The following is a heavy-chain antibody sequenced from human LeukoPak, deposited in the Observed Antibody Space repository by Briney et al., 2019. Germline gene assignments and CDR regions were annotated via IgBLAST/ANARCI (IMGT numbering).Heavy chain of an antibody. D-gene: IGHD4-11*01. Sequence: GGSLRLSCAASGFTFSDYYMNWIRQAPGKGLEWVSYISSSGSTIYYADSVKGRFTISRDNAKNSLYLQMNSLRGEDTAVYYCARVGFVYSSDYWVQATLVSVSS. V-gene: IGHV3-11*01. CDR2: ISSSGSTI. J-gene: IGHJ4*02. CDR1: GFTFSDYY. CDR3: ARVGFVYSSDY.